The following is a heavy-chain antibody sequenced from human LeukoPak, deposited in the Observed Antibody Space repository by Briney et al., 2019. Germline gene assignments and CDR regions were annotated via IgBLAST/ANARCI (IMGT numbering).Heavy chain of an antibody. J-gene: IGHJ4*02. CDR1: GYTFTGYY. CDR2: INPNSGGT. D-gene: IGHD3-22*01. V-gene: IGHV1-2*02. CDR3: ARDGIHYYDSSGYDY. Sequence: GASVKVSCKASGYTFTGYYMHWVRQAPGQGLEWMGWINPNSGGTNYAQKFQGRVTMTRDTSTSTAYMELRSLRSDDTAVYYCARDGIHYYDSSGYDYWGQGTLVTVSS.